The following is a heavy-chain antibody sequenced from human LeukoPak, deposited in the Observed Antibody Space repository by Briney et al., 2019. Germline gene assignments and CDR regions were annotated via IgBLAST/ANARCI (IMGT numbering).Heavy chain of an antibody. V-gene: IGHV3-21*01. CDR1: GFTFSSYS. J-gene: IGHJ4*02. CDR3: ARLYSPAAIGSADY. D-gene: IGHD2-2*02. CDR2: ISSSSSYI. Sequence: GGSLRLSCAASGFTFSSYSMKWVRQAPGKALEWVSYISSSSSYIYYADSVKGRFTISRDNAKNSLYLQMNSLRAEDTAVYYCARLYSPAAIGSADYWGQGTLVTVSS.